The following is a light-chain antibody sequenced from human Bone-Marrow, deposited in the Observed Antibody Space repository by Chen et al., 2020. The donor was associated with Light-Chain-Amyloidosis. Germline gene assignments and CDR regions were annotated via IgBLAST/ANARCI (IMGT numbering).Light chain of an antibody. CDR3: QVWDRSSDRPV. Sequence: SYVLTQPSSVSAAPGQTATIACGGNNIGSTSVHWYQQTPGQAPLLVVYDDSDRPSGSPERLSGSNSVNTATLTISRVEAGDEADYYCQVWDRSSDRPVFGGGTKLTVL. CDR2: DDS. CDR1: NIGSTS. V-gene: IGLV3-21*02. J-gene: IGLJ3*02.